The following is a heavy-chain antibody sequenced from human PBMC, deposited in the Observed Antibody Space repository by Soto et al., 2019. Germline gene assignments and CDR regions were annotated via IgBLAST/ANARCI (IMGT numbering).Heavy chain of an antibody. CDR1: GFTFSSYG. V-gene: IGHV3-30*18. CDR2: ISYDGSNK. Sequence: GGSLRLSCAASGFTFSSYGMHWVRQAPGKGLEWVAVISYDGSNKYYADSVKGRFTISRDNSKNTLYLQMNSLRAEDTAVYYCAKSQGSIAVAGRRYYYYGMDVWGQGTTVTVSS. J-gene: IGHJ6*02. CDR3: AKSQGSIAVAGRRYYYYGMDV. D-gene: IGHD6-19*01.